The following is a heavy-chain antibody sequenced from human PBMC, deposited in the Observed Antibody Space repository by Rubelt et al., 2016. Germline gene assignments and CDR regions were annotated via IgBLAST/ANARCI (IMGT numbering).Heavy chain of an antibody. V-gene: IGHV4-59*08. CDR3: ARVLLFADRSGYRAFDI. CDR1: TGSISTYY. Sequence: QVQLQESGPGLVKPSETLSLTCTVSTGSISTYYWNWIRQPPGKGLEWIGYISYTGNTNYNPSLQSRATISADTSKNQFSLWLSSVTAADTAVYYCARVLLFADRSGYRAFDIWGQGTMVTVST. J-gene: IGHJ3*02. CDR2: ISYTGNT. D-gene: IGHD3-22*01.